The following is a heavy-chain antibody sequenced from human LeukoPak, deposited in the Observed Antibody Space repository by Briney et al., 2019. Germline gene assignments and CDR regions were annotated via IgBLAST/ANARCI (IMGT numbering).Heavy chain of an antibody. Sequence: GGSLRLSCAASGFTFSNYGLSWVRQAPGKGLEWVSGITGSGGSTYYADSVKGRFTISRDNSKNTLYLQMNSLRAEDTAIYYCAKDDDYGGNSVSFDYWGQGTLVTVSS. J-gene: IGHJ4*02. V-gene: IGHV3-23*01. CDR2: ITGSGGST. CDR3: AKDDDYGGNSVSFDY. D-gene: IGHD4-23*01. CDR1: GFTFSNYG.